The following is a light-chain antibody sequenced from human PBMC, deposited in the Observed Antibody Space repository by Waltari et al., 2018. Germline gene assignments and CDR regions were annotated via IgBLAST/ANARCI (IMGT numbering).Light chain of an antibody. J-gene: IGLJ1*01. CDR2: EVT. CDR3: SSYTNSSTYV. V-gene: IGLV2-14*01. Sequence: QSALTQPASVSGSPGQSITISCTGTNSDVGGYNYVSWYQQSPGKAPQLLVSEVTNRPSGVSNRFSGSKSDNTASLTISGLLAEDEADYYCSSYTNSSTYVFGTGTKVTVL. CDR1: NSDVGGYNY.